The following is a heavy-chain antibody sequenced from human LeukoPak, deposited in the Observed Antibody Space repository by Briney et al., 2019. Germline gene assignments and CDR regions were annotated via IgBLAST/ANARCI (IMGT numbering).Heavy chain of an antibody. CDR3: ARAYCSSTSCYGNWFDP. V-gene: IGHV1-18*01. CDR1: GYTFTSYG. Sequence: GASVKVSCKASGYTFTSYGISWVRQAPGQRLEWMGWISAYNGNTNYAQKLQGRVTMTTDTSTSTAYMELRSLRSDDTAVYYCARAYCSSTSCYGNWFDPWGQGTLVTVSS. D-gene: IGHD2-2*01. J-gene: IGHJ5*02. CDR2: ISAYNGNT.